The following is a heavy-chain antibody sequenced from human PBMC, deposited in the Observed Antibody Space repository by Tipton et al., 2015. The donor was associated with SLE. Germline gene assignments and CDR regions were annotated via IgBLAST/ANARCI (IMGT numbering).Heavy chain of an antibody. D-gene: IGHD3-9*01. Sequence: SLRLSCAASGFTFSRSDMHWVRQVKGEGLEWVSAIGTTGDTYYSASVKGRFTISRDNAKNSLYLQMNSLTTEDTALYYCAKDLTADGSALHMWGQGTLVIISS. CDR1: GFTFSRSD. CDR3: AKDLTADGSALHM. J-gene: IGHJ3*02. V-gene: IGHV3-13*01. CDR2: IGTTGDT.